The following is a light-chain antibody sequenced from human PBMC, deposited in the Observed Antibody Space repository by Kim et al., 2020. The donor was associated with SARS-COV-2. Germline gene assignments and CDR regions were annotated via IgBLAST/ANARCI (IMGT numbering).Light chain of an antibody. CDR1: SSDVGAYNY. V-gene: IGLV2-14*03. Sequence: GQSITISCPGSSSDVGAYNYVSWFQQHPDKAPKLIIFDVSNRPSGVSNRFSGSKSGNTASLTISGLQAEDEADYYCSSLTSITTLVFGGGTQLTVL. CDR2: DVS. J-gene: IGLJ2*01. CDR3: SSLTSITTLV.